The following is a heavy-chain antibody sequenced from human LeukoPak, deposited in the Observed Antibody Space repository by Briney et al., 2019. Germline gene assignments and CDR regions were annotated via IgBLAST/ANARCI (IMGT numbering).Heavy chain of an antibody. V-gene: IGHV1-18*01. CDR3: ARGGSGNSYAYDKINWFDP. CDR1: GYTFTSYG. J-gene: IGHJ5*02. D-gene: IGHD5-18*01. Sequence: ASVKVSCKASGYTFTSYGISWVRQAPGQGLEWMGWISAYNGNTNYAQKLQGRVTMTTDTSTSTAYMVLRSLRSDDTAVYDCARGGSGNSYAYDKINWFDPWGQGTLVTVSS. CDR2: ISAYNGNT.